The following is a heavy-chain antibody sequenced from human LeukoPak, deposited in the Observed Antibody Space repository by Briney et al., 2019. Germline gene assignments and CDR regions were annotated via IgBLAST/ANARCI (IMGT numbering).Heavy chain of an antibody. Sequence: SETLSLTCTVSGGSISSGGYYWSWIRQPPGKGLEWIGYIYHSGSTYYNPSLKSRVTISVDRSKNQFSLKLSSVTAADTAVYYCARTTLGYCSSTSCYFKKQLEVGAEPGWFDPWGQGTLVTVSS. J-gene: IGHJ5*02. CDR2: IYHSGST. CDR1: GGSISSGGYY. CDR3: ARTTLGYCSSTSCYFKKQLEVGAEPGWFDP. D-gene: IGHD2-2*01. V-gene: IGHV4-30-2*01.